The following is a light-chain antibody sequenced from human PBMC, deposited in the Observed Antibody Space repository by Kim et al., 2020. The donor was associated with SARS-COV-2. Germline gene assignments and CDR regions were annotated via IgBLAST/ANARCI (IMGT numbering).Light chain of an antibody. CDR2: GAS. J-gene: IGKJ4*01. CDR1: QSVSSN. V-gene: IGKV3-15*01. CDR3: QQYNNWPPLT. Sequence: SPGERATLSGRASQSVSSNLAGYQQKPGQAPRLLIYGASTRATGIPARFSGSGSGTEFTLTISSLQSEDFAVYYCQQYNNWPPLTFGGGTKVDIK.